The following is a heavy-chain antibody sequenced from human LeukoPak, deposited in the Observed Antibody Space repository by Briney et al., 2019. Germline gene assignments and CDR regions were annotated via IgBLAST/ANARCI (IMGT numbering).Heavy chain of an antibody. Sequence: GRSLRLSCAASGFTFSSYGMHWVRQAPGKGLEWVAVISYEGSNKYYADSVKGRFTISRDNPKNTLYLQMNSLRAEDTAVYYCAKDATRVRGARYYYYGMDVWGKGTTVTVSS. CDR1: GFTFSSYG. D-gene: IGHD3-10*01. CDR3: AKDATRVRGARYYYYGMDV. V-gene: IGHV3-30*18. J-gene: IGHJ6*04. CDR2: ISYEGSNK.